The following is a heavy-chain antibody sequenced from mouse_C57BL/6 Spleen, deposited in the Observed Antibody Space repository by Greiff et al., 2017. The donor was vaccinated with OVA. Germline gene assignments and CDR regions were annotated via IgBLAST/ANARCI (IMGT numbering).Heavy chain of an antibody. CDR1: GYTFTSYW. CDR2: IHPNSGST. Sequence: VQLQQPGAELVKPGASVKLSCKASGYTFTSYWMHWVKQRPGQGLEWIGMIHPNSGSTNYNEKFKSKATLTVDKASSTAYMQLSSLTSEDSAVYYGARALNATVVAQGLDYWGQGTTLTVSS. V-gene: IGHV1-64*01. J-gene: IGHJ2*01. D-gene: IGHD1-1*01. CDR3: ARALNATVVAQGLDY.